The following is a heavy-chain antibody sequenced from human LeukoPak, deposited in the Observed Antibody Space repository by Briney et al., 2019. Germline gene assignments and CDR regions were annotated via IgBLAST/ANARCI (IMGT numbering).Heavy chain of an antibody. Sequence: SETLSLTCTVSGGSIRGYYWSWIRQPPGKGLEWIGYIYYSGSTNYNPSLQSRVTISVDTSKNQFSLNLTSVTAADTAVYYCAREGGYSYADYWGQGTLVTVSS. D-gene: IGHD5-18*01. J-gene: IGHJ4*02. V-gene: IGHV4-59*12. CDR1: GGSIRGYY. CDR2: IYYSGST. CDR3: AREGGYSYADY.